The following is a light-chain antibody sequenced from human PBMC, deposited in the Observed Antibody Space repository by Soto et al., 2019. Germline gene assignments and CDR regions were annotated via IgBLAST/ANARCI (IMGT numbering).Light chain of an antibody. CDR1: QTISSY. CDR2: AAS. Sequence: DIQMTQSPSSLSASVGDRLTITCRASQTISSYLNWYQQKPGKAPKLLIYAASSLQSGVPSRFSGSGSGTDFTLTISSLQPEDFATYYCQQSHSIPYTFGQGTKLEIK. V-gene: IGKV1-39*01. J-gene: IGKJ2*01. CDR3: QQSHSIPYT.